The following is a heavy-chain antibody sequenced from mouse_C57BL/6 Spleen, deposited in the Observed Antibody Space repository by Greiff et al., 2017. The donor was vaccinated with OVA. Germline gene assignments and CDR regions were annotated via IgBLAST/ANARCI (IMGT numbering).Heavy chain of an antibody. CDR2: ISYDGSN. CDR1: GYSITSGYY. J-gene: IGHJ4*01. Sequence: EVQRVESGPGLVKPSQSLSLTCSVTGYSITSGYYWNWIRQFPGNKLEWMGYISYDGSNNYNPSLKNRISITRDTSKNQFFLKLNSVTTEDTATYYCAREGAYGNYEGAMDYWGQGTSVTVSS. V-gene: IGHV3-6*01. CDR3: AREGAYGNYEGAMDY. D-gene: IGHD2-1*01.